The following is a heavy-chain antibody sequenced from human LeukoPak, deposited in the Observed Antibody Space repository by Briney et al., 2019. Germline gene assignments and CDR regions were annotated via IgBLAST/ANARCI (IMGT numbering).Heavy chain of an antibody. J-gene: IGHJ4*02. D-gene: IGHD1-1*01. CDR1: GYRFTSYR. V-gene: IGHV5-51*01. CDR2: IYPGDSDT. CDR3: ARGERFDY. Sequence: GESLKISCKGSGYRFTSYRSGWVRQLPGKGLEWMGIIYPGDSDTRYSPSFQRQVTISADKSISTAYLQWSSMKASDTALYYCARGERFDYWGQGTLVTVSS.